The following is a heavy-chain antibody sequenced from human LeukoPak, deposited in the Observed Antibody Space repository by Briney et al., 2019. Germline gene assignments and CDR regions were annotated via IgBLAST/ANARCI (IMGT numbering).Heavy chain of an antibody. J-gene: IGHJ4*02. CDR2: MNPNSGNT. D-gene: IGHD3-22*01. Sequence: ASVKVSCKASGYTFTSYDINWVRQATGQGLEWMGWMNPNSGNTGYAQKFQGRVTMTRNTSISTAYMELSSLRAEDTAVYYCAKDSNYYDSSGSHRLFDYWGQGTLVTVSS. V-gene: IGHV1-8*01. CDR3: AKDSNYYDSSGSHRLFDY. CDR1: GYTFTSYD.